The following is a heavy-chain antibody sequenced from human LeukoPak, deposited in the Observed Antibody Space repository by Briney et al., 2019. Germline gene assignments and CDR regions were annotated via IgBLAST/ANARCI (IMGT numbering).Heavy chain of an antibody. J-gene: IGHJ4*02. CDR1: GGSISTYY. CDR3: ARVTSFTLGYYFDY. D-gene: IGHD6-25*01. Sequence: SETLSLTCSVSGGSISTYYWSWIRQPPGKGLEWIGYIYYSGSTNYNPSPKSRVTISVDTSKNQFSLRLTSVTAADTAVYYCARVTSFTLGYYFDYWGQGTLVTVSS. CDR2: IYYSGST. V-gene: IGHV4-59*01.